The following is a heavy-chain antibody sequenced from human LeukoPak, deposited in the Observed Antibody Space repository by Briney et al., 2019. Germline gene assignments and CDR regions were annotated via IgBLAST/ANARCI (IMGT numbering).Heavy chain of an antibody. CDR2: IYYSGST. Sequence: PSETLSFTCTGSGGSISSYYWSWIRQPPGKGLECIGYIYYSGSTNYNPSLKSRVTISVDTSKNQFSLKLSSVTAADTAVYYCARCYSYYPYWGQGTLVTVSS. CDR1: GGSISSYY. D-gene: IGHD4-11*01. CDR3: ARCYSYYPY. V-gene: IGHV4-59*13. J-gene: IGHJ4*02.